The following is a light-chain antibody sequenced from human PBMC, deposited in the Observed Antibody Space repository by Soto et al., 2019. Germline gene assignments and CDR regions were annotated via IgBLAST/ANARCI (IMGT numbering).Light chain of an antibody. Sequence: QSALTQPPSVSGAPGQRVTISCTGSSSNIGAGYDVHWYQHLPGATPKLLIYRNNHRPSGVPDRFSASKSGTSASLAINGLRSEDEANYYCAGWDDSLHGLVFGTGTKVTVL. V-gene: IGLV1-47*01. CDR2: RNN. CDR1: SSNIGAGYD. CDR3: AGWDDSLHGLV. J-gene: IGLJ1*01.